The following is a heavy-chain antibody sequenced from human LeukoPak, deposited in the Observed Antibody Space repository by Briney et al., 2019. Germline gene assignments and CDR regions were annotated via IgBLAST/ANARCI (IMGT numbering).Heavy chain of an antibody. CDR3: ARDRATLDY. CDR2: IKQDGSEK. V-gene: IGHV3-7*01. Sequence: GGSLRLSCAASGFTFRSYWMSWVRQAPGKGLEWVANIKQDGSEKYYVDSVKGRFTISRDNAKNSLHLQMNSLRAEDMAVYYCARDRATLDYWGQGTLVTVSS. D-gene: IGHD2/OR15-2a*01. J-gene: IGHJ4*02. CDR1: GFTFRSYW.